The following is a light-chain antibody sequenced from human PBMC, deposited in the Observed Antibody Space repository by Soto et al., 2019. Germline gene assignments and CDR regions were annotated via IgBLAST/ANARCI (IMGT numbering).Light chain of an antibody. Sequence: EIVMTQSPATLSVSPGERATLSCRASQSVSSSYLAWYQQKPGQAPRLLIHGASSRATGIPDRFSGSGSGTEFNLTISSLQSEDFAVYYCQQYNNWPRTFGQGTKVDI. CDR3: QQYNNWPRT. J-gene: IGKJ1*01. CDR2: GAS. CDR1: QSVSSSY. V-gene: IGKV3D-15*01.